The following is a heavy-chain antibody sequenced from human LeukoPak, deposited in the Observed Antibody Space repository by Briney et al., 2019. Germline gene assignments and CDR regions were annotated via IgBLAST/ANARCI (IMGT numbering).Heavy chain of an antibody. Sequence: AASVKVSCKASGYTFTSYDINWARQATGQGLEWMGWMNPNSGNTGYAQKFQGRVTMTRNTSISTAYMELSSLRSEDTAVYYCARRSSSWYGLPIDYWGQGTLVTVSS. V-gene: IGHV1-8*01. CDR3: ARRSSSWYGLPIDY. J-gene: IGHJ4*02. CDR2: MNPNSGNT. CDR1: GYTFTSYD. D-gene: IGHD6-13*01.